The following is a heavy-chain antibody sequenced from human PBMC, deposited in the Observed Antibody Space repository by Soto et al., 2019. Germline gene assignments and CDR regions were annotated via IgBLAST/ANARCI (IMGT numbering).Heavy chain of an antibody. CDR2: ISGSAGST. CDR1: GFTFSSYA. D-gene: IGHD3-3*01. Sequence: GGSLRLSCAASGFTFSSYAMSWVRQAPGKGLEWVSAISGSAGSTYYADSVKGRFTISRDNSKNTLYLQMNSLRAEDTAVYYCAKSLRFLEWLYDYWGQGTLVTVSS. V-gene: IGHV3-23*01. CDR3: AKSLRFLEWLYDY. J-gene: IGHJ4*02.